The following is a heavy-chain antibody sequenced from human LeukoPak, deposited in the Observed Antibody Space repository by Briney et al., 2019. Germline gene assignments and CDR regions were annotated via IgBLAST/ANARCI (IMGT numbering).Heavy chain of an antibody. J-gene: IGHJ6*02. D-gene: IGHD2-15*01. Sequence: PGGSLRLSCATSGFTFSSYAMNRVRQAPGKGLECVSFISTSGDFTYYAASVKGRFTVSRDNSKNTLYLQMNSLRADDTAVYYCAGCSGGSCYSRGKYGVDVWGQGTTVIVSS. CDR2: ISTSGDFT. CDR3: AGCSGGSCYSRGKYGVDV. V-gene: IGHV3-23*01. CDR1: GFTFSSYA.